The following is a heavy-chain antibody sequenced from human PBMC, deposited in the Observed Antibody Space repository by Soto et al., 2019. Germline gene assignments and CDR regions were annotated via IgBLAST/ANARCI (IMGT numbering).Heavy chain of an antibody. CDR1: GFTFSSYS. Sequence: PGGSLRLSCAASGFTFSSYSMNWVRQAPGKGLEWVSYISSSSSTIYYADSVKGRFTISRDNAKNSLYLQMNSLRDEDTAVYYCARDSPKYYSPTSFDYWGQGTLVTVSS. J-gene: IGHJ4*02. CDR3: ARDSPKYYSPTSFDY. V-gene: IGHV3-48*02. CDR2: ISSSSSTI. D-gene: IGHD4-4*01.